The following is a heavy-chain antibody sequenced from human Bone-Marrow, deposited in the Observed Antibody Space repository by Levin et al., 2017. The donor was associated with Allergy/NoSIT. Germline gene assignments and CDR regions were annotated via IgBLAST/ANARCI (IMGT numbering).Heavy chain of an antibody. V-gene: IGHV3-23*01. CDR1: GFTFNNYA. CDR2: ITGGGGSA. J-gene: IGHJ4*02. D-gene: IGHD4-23*01. Sequence: TGGSLRLSCAASGFTFNNYAISWVRQAPGKGLEWVSSITGGGGSAYSADSVKGRFTISRDNSKNTVYLQMNSLRAEDTAVYYCAKDADYGGNYKFYLDYWGQGTPVTVSS. CDR3: AKDADYGGNYKFYLDY.